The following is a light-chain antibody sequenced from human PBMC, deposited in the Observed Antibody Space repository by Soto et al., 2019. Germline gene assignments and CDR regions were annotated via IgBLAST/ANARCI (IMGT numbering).Light chain of an antibody. CDR3: QQYHNLWT. Sequence: EIVMTQSPATPSVSPGERATLSCPASHYVYSHVAWVQQRPGQAPRLLIYRASTRATGTPARFSGSGSGTEFTLTITSLPSEDCALYYCQQYHNLWTFGRGTKVDIK. J-gene: IGKJ1*01. CDR2: RAS. CDR1: HYVYSH. V-gene: IGKV3-15*01.